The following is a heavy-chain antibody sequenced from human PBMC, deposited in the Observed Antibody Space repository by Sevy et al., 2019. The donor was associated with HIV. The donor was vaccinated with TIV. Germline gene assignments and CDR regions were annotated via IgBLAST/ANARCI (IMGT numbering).Heavy chain of an antibody. CDR2: IYYSGST. J-gene: IGHJ5*02. V-gene: IGHV4-31*03. D-gene: IGHD3-16*02. CDR1: GGSISSGGYY. Sequence: SETLSLTCTVSGGSISSGGYYWSWIRQHPGKGLEWIGYIYYSGSTYYNPSLKSRVTISVDTSKNQFSLKLSSVTAADTAVNYCASTPYDYVWGSYRAYWFDPWGQGTLVTVSS. CDR3: ASTPYDYVWGSYRAYWFDP.